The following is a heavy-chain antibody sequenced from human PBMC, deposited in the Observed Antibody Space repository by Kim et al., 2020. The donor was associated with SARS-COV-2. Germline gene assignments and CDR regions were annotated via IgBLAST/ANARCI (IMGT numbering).Heavy chain of an antibody. J-gene: IGHJ4*02. D-gene: IGHD5-12*01. Sequence: SETLSLTCAVYGGSFSGYYWSWIRQPPRKGLEWIGEVNHSGSTNYNPSLKSRVTISVDTSKNQFSLKLSSVTAADTAVYYCARGHYSGYVELVYYWCQGT. V-gene: IGHV4-34*01. CDR3: ARGHYSGYVELVYY. CDR2: VNHSGST. CDR1: GGSFSGYY.